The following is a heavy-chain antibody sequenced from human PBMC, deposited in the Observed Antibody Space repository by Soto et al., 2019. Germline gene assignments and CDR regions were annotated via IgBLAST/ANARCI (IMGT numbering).Heavy chain of an antibody. CDR2: ISYDGSNK. CDR1: GFTFSSYG. V-gene: IGHV3-30*18. D-gene: IGHD5-18*01. CDR3: AKKSGYSYGSDDDY. Sequence: QVQLVGSGGGVVQPGRSLRLSCAASGFTFSSYGMHWVRQAPGKGLEWVAVISYDGSNKYYADSVKGRFTISRDNSKNTLYLQMNSLRAEDTAVYYCAKKSGYSYGSDDDYWGQGTLVTVSS. J-gene: IGHJ4*02.